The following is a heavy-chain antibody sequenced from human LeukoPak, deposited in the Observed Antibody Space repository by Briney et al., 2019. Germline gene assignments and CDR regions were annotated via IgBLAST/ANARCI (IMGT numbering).Heavy chain of an antibody. D-gene: IGHD3-22*01. CDR1: GFTVSSNY. CDR3: ARDRGIGTYYYDS. CDR2: IYSGGST. J-gene: IGHJ4*02. V-gene: IGHV3-66*01. Sequence: GGSLRLSCAASGFTVSSNYMSWVRQAPGKGLEWVSVIYSGGSTYYADSVKGRFTISRDNSKNTLYLQMNSLRDEDTAVYYCARDRGIGTYYYDSWGQGTLVTVSS.